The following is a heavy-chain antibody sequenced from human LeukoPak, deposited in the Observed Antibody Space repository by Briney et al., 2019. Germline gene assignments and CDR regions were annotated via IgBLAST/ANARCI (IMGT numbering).Heavy chain of an antibody. CDR2: MNPNSGNT. CDR1: GYTFTSYD. D-gene: IGHD6-13*01. CDR3: ARVTTRYSSSWWDGLLLYYMDV. J-gene: IGHJ6*03. Sequence: GASVKVSCKASGYTFTSYDINWVRQATGQGLEWMGWMNPNSGNTGYAQKFQGRVTMTRNTSISTAYMELSSLRSEDTAVYYCARVTTRYSSSWWDGLLLYYMDVWGKGTTVTVSS. V-gene: IGHV1-8*01.